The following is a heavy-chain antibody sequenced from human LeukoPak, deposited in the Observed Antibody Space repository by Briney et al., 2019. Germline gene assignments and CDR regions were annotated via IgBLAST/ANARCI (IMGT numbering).Heavy chain of an antibody. J-gene: IGHJ3*02. CDR1: GGSISSYY. D-gene: IGHD3-22*01. CDR3: ARTYYYDSNGYRASHAFDI. Sequence: SETLSLTCTVSGGSISSYYWSWIRQPPGKGLEWIGYVYYSGSTNYNPSLKSRVTISVDTSKNQFSLKLSSVTAADTAVYYCARTYYYDSNGYRASHAFDIWGQGTMVTVSS. CDR2: VYYSGST. V-gene: IGHV4-59*01.